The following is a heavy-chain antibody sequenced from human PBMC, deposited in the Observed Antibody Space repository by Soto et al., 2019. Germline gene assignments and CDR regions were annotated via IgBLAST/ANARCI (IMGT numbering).Heavy chain of an antibody. Sequence: ASVKVSCKASGYTFTGYAMHWVRQAPGQRLEWMGWINAGNGNTKYSQQFQGRVTITRDTSASTAYMELSSLRSEDTAVYYCARDPGYSYGYNWGQGTLVTVSS. J-gene: IGHJ4*02. D-gene: IGHD5-18*01. CDR2: INAGNGNT. V-gene: IGHV1-3*01. CDR3: ARDPGYSYGYN. CDR1: GYTFTGYA.